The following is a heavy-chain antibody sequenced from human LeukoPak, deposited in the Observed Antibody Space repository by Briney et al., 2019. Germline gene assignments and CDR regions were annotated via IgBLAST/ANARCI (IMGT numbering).Heavy chain of an antibody. CDR1: GFTFSTYW. Sequence: GGSLRLSCAASGFTFSTYWMHWVRQAPGKGLVWVSRISSDGTNTGYADSVKGRFTISRDNAKNTVYLQMNSLRAEDTAVYYCVRDGGSYWFDPWGQGTLVTVSS. CDR3: VRDGGSYWFDP. D-gene: IGHD1-26*01. V-gene: IGHV3-74*01. J-gene: IGHJ5*02. CDR2: ISSDGTNT.